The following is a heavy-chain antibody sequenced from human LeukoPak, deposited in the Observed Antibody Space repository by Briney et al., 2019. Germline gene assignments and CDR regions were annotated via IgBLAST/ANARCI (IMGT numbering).Heavy chain of an antibody. J-gene: IGHJ5*02. CDR3: ARQRWLVHNWFDP. V-gene: IGHV4-59*08. CDR1: GGSISSYY. CDR2: IYYSGST. Sequence: MTSETLSLTCTVSGGSISSYYWSWIRQPPGKGLEWIGYIYYSGSTNYNPSLKSRVTISVDTSKNQFSLKLSSVTAADTALYYCARQRWLVHNWFDPWGQGTLVTVSS. D-gene: IGHD6-19*01.